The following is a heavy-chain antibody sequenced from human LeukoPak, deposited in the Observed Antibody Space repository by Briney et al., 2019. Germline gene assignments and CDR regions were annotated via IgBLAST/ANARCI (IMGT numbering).Heavy chain of an antibody. CDR1: GGTFSSYA. V-gene: IGHV1-69*13. D-gene: IGHD6-13*01. CDR3: ARDGRGQQLVSPNYYYYYGMDV. J-gene: IGHJ6*02. CDR2: IIPIFGTA. Sequence: ASVKVSCKASGGTFSSYAISWVRQAPGQGLEWMGGIIPIFGTANCAQKFQGRVTITADESTSTAYMELSSLRSEDTAVYYCARDGRGQQLVSPNYYYYYGMDVWGQGTTVTVSS.